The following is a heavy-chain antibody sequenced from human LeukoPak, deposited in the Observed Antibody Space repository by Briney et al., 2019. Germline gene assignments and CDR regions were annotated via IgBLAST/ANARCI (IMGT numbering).Heavy chain of an antibody. CDR2: IYHSGRS. V-gene: IGHV4-38-2*02. Sequence: PSEALSLTCTVSGYYISSGYYWGWIRQPPGKGLEWIGSIYHSGRSYYNPSLKSRVTISVDTSKNQFSLKLSSVTAADTAVYYCAILGSYRYTYAFDIWGQGTMVTVSS. D-gene: IGHD3-16*02. CDR3: AILGSYRYTYAFDI. CDR1: GYYISSGYY. J-gene: IGHJ3*02.